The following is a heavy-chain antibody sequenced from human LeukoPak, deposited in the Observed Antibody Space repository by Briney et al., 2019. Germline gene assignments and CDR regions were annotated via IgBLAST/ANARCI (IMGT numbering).Heavy chain of an antibody. CDR1: SGSISSYY. CDR3: ARAHDFWSGSKEWYYFDY. CDR2: IYYSGST. J-gene: IGHJ4*02. V-gene: IGHV4-59*01. D-gene: IGHD3-3*01. Sequence: SETLSLTCTVSSGSISSYYWSWIRQPPGKGLEWIGYIYYSGSTNYNPSLKSRVTISVDTSKNQFSLKLSSVTAADTAVYYCARAHDFWSGSKEWYYFDYWGQGTLVTVSS.